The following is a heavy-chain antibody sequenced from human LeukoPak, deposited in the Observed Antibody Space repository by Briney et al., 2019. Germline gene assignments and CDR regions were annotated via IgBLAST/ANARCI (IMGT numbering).Heavy chain of an antibody. Sequence: GRPLRLSCAASGFTVSNHYMSWVRQAPGKGLEWVSVIYSGGDTYYADSVKGRFTISRDNSENTLYLQMNSVRAEDTAVFYCAREAFGETRDWYFDLWGRGTLVTVSS. CDR1: GFTVSNHY. D-gene: IGHD3-10*01. CDR3: AREAFGETRDWYFDL. V-gene: IGHV3-53*01. CDR2: IYSGGDT. J-gene: IGHJ2*01.